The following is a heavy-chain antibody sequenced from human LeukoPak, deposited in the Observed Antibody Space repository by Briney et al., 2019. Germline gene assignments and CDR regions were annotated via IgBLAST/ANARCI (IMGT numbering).Heavy chain of an antibody. CDR3: ASTAAATDPPGF. D-gene: IGHD6-13*01. V-gene: IGHV3-30-3*01. CDR1: GFTFSSYA. CDR2: ISYDGSNK. Sequence: GSLRLSCAASGFTFSSYAMHWVRQAPGKGLEWVAVISYDGSNKYYADSVKGRFTISRDNSKNTVYLQMNSLRGEDTAVYYCASTAAATDPPGFWGQGTLVTVSS. J-gene: IGHJ4*02.